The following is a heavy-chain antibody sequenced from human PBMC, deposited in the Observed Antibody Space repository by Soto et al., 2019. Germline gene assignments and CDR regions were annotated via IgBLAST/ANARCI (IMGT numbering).Heavy chain of an antibody. CDR1: GFSLSTSAVG. J-gene: IGHJ3*02. V-gene: IGHV2-5*02. Sequence: QITLKESGPTLVKPTQTLTLTCTFSGFSLSTSAVGVGWIRQPPGKALEWLALFNWDDDKRYSPSFRSRLTITKETSKNQLVLTMTSMDPVDTATYYCAHRRCSGGSCYSLRDLAFEIWGQGTMVTVSS. CDR2: FNWDDDK. CDR3: AHRRCSGGSCYSLRDLAFEI. D-gene: IGHD2-15*01.